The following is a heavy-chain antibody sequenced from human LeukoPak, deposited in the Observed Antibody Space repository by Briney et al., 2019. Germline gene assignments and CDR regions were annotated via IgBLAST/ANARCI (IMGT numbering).Heavy chain of an antibody. J-gene: IGHJ2*01. V-gene: IGHV4-4*07. D-gene: IGHD4-17*01. CDR3: AREDGDYVNWYFDL. CDR2: IYTSGST. CDR1: GXSISTYY. Sequence: SETLSLTCTVSGXSISTYYWSWIRQPAGKGLEWVGRIYTSGSTNYNPSLKSRVTMSVDMSNNHLSLKLSSVTAADTAVYYCAREDGDYVNWYFDLWGRGTLVTVSS.